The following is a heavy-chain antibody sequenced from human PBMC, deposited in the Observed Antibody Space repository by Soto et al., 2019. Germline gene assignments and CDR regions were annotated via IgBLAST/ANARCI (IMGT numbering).Heavy chain of an antibody. J-gene: IGHJ5*01. CDR2: IYKSTTT. Sequence: SQTLSLTCSLSGDSIPTVDYFWAWIRQPPGQALEYIGYIYKSTTTYSNPSFGSRVAISLDTSKSQFSLTVTSVTAADTAVYFCARGRYCLTGRCFPNWFDSWGQGTLVTVSS. CDR3: ARGRYCLTGRCFPNWFDS. CDR1: GDSIPTVDYF. D-gene: IGHD2-15*01. V-gene: IGHV4-30-4*01.